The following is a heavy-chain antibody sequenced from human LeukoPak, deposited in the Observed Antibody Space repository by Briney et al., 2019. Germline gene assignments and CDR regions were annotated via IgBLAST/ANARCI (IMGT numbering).Heavy chain of an antibody. CDR2: ISTDETTT. CDR3: AKDHLVAPRNY. J-gene: IGHJ4*02. D-gene: IGHD3-16*01. Sequence: GGPLRLSGSASGFVFTSYWMHWVRQAPGKGLVGVSRISTDETTTAYADSVKGRFTISRDNSKNTLYLQRNSLRAEDTAVYYCAKDHLVAPRNYWGQGTLVTAPS. CDR1: GFVFTSYW. V-gene: IGHV3-74*03.